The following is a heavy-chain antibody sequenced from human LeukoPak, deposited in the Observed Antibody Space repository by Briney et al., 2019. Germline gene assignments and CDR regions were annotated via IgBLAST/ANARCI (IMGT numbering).Heavy chain of an antibody. J-gene: IGHJ1*01. CDR1: GGTFSSYA. CDR2: IIPIFGTA. Sequence: ASVTVSCTASGGTFSSYAISWVRQAPGQGLEWMGGIIPIFGTANYAQKFQGRVTITADESTSTAYMELSSLRSEDTAVYYCARVKEQLVGGYFQHWGQGTLVTVSS. V-gene: IGHV1-69*13. CDR3: ARVKEQLVGGYFQH. D-gene: IGHD6-6*01.